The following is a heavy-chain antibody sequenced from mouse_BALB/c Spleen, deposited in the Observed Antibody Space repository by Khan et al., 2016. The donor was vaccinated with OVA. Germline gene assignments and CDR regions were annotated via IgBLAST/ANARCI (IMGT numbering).Heavy chain of an antibody. Sequence: EVQLVESGPGLVKPSQSLSFTCTVTGYSITSDYAWNWIRQFPGNKLEWMGYISPSGSTNYNPALKSRISLTRDTSKNQFSLQLHYVTTEDTATYNCAKDGSRYNYAMDYGGQGNSVTVSS. V-gene: IGHV3-2*02. CDR2: ISPSGST. D-gene: IGHD2-3*01. J-gene: IGHJ4*01. CDR1: GYSITSDYA. CDR3: AKDGSRYNYAMDY.